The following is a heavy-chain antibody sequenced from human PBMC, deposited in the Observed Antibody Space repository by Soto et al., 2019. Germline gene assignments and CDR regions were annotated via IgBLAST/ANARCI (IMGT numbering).Heavy chain of an antibody. CDR2: LYWDDDK. Sequence: QITLKESGPTLVKPTQTLTLTCTFSGFSLNTNAVGVAWIRKPPGKALEWLALLYWDDDKRYSPSLKSRLTITTDTSKNQVVLTMTNMDPEATATYYCAHRRVRDSSGENCDSWGQGTLVTVSS. CDR1: GFSLNTNAVG. J-gene: IGHJ4*02. V-gene: IGHV2-5*02. D-gene: IGHD6-19*01. CDR3: AHRRVRDSSGENCDS.